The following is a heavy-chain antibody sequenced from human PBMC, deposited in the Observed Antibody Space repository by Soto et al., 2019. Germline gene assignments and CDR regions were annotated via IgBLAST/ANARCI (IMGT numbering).Heavy chain of an antibody. V-gene: IGHV3-53*01. CDR2: IYSGGST. J-gene: IGHJ4*02. Sequence: EVQLVESGGGLIQPGGSLRLSCAASGFTVSSNYMSWVRQAPRKGLEWVSVIYSGGSTYYADSVKGRFTISRDNSKNTLYLQMNSLRAEDTAVYYCARIVYSSSYPDFDYWGQGTLVTVSS. CDR1: GFTVSSNY. D-gene: IGHD6-6*01. CDR3: ARIVYSSSYPDFDY.